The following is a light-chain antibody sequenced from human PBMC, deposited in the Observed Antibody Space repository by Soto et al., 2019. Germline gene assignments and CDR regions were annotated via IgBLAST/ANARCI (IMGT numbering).Light chain of an antibody. Sequence: QSALAQPASVSGSPGQSITISCTGTSSDVGGYNYVSWYQQHPGSAPKLMIYDVSNRPSGVSYRFSGSKSGNTASLTISGLQAEDEADYYCSSYASSSTRRVFGGGTKLTVL. CDR3: SSYASSSTRRV. V-gene: IGLV2-14*01. J-gene: IGLJ3*02. CDR2: DVS. CDR1: SSDVGGYNY.